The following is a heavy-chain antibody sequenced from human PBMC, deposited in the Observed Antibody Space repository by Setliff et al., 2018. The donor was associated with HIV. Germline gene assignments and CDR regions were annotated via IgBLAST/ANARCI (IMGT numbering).Heavy chain of an antibody. D-gene: IGHD6-19*01. J-gene: IGHJ4*02. Sequence: SETLSLTCTVSGGSISSYYWSWIRQPPGKGLEWIGYIYTSGGTNYNPSLKSRVTISVDTSKNQFSLKLSSVTAADTAVYYCVGEGGYSSGWYRTYYFDYWGQGTLVTVSS. CDR3: VGEGGYSSGWYRTYYFDY. CDR1: GGSISSYY. V-gene: IGHV4-4*09. CDR2: IYTSGGT.